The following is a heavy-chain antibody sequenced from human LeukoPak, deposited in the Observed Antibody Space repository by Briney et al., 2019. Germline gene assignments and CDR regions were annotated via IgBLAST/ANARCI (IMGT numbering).Heavy chain of an antibody. CDR1: GFTFNTYA. Sequence: HAGGSLRLSCAAPGFTFNTYAMHWGRQAPGKGLEWVAVVWYDGSDTYYGDSVKGRFTISRDNSKNTLYLQMNSLRGEDTAVYYCARGGSTWCYFDYWGQGTLVTVSS. CDR2: VWYDGSDT. CDR3: ARGGSTWCYFDY. D-gene: IGHD6-13*01. J-gene: IGHJ4*02. V-gene: IGHV3-33*01.